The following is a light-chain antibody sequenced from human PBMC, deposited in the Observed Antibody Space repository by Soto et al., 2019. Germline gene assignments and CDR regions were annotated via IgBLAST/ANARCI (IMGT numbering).Light chain of an antibody. CDR3: SSFTTSNTWM. J-gene: IGLJ3*02. Sequence: QSALTQPASVSGSPGQSITISCSGANSDIGNYNYVSWYQQHSGKAPKLMIYEVNNRPSGVSNRFSGSKSGNTASLTISGLQAEDEADYYCSSFTTSNTWMFGGGTKLTVL. CDR1: NSDIGNYNY. V-gene: IGLV2-14*01. CDR2: EVN.